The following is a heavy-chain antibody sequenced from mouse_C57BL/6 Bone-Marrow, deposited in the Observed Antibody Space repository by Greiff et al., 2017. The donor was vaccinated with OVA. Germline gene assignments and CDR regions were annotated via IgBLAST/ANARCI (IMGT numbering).Heavy chain of an antibody. CDR1: GFNIKDYY. V-gene: IGHV14-2*01. CDR3: ARWPFFDY. J-gene: IGHJ2*01. Sequence: EVQLQQSGAELVKPGASVKLSCTASGFNIKDYYMHWVKQRTEQGLEWIGKIDPEDGETKYAQKFQGKATITADTSSHTAYLQLSSLTSEDTAVYYCARWPFFDYWGQGTTLTVSS. CDR2: IDPEDGET.